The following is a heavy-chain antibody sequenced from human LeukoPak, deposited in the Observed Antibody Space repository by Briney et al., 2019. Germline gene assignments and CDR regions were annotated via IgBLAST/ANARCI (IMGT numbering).Heavy chain of an antibody. V-gene: IGHV4-59*01. CDR2: IYYSGST. J-gene: IGHJ3*02. Sequence: SETLSLTCTVSGGSISSYYWSWIRQPPGKGLEWIGYIYYSGSTNYNPSLKSRVTISVDTSKNQFSPKLSSVTAADTAVYYCASKTMIDSGDAFDIWGQGTMVTVYS. D-gene: IGHD3-22*01. CDR3: ASKTMIDSGDAFDI. CDR1: GGSISSYY.